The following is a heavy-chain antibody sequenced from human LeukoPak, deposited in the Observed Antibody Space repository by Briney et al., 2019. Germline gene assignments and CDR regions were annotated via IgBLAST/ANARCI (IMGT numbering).Heavy chain of an antibody. CDR2: INPSGGST. V-gene: IGHV1-46*01. D-gene: IGHD4-17*01. CDR1: GYTFTSYY. CDR3: ASPQGDYGDDAFDI. J-gene: IGHJ3*02. Sequence: GASVKVSCKASGYTFTSYYMHWVRQAPGQGLEWMGIINPSGGSTSYAQKFQGRATMTRDMSTSTVYMELSSLRSEDTAVYYCASPQGDYGDDAFDIWGQGTMVTVSS.